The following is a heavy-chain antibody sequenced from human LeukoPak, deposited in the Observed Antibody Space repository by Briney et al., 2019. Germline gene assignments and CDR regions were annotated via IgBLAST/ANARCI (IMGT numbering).Heavy chain of an antibody. CDR3: AANSADYNTLGSSYKV. CDR2: INHSGST. D-gene: IGHD3-10*01. Sequence: PSETLSLTCAVYGGSFSGYYWSWIRQPPGKGLEWIGKINHSGSTNYNPSLKIRFTISVDTSKNQFSLKLNSVTAADTAVFYCAANSADYNTLGSSYKVWGQGTLVTVSS. V-gene: IGHV4-34*01. J-gene: IGHJ4*02. CDR1: GGSFSGYY.